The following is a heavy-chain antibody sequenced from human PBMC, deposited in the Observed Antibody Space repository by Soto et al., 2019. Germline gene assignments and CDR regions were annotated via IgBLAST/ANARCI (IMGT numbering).Heavy chain of an antibody. CDR1: GFTFGDYA. D-gene: IGHD1-7*01. Sequence: GGSLRLSCTASGFTFGDYAMSWFRQAPGKGLEWVGFIGSKAYGGTIQYAASVKGRFTISRDDSKRIAYLQMNSLKTEDTAVYYCTRWSPELQSCWGQGTLVTVSS. CDR3: TRWSPELQSC. V-gene: IGHV3-49*03. CDR2: IGSKAYGGTI. J-gene: IGHJ4*02.